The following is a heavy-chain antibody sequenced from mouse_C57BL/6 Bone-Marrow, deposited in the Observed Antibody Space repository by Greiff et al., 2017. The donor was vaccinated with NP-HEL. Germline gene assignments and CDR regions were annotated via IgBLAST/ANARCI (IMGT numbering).Heavy chain of an antibody. J-gene: IGHJ4*01. CDR1: GYAFSSSW. V-gene: IGHV1-82*01. D-gene: IGHD1-2*01. CDR3: APLLRYAMDY. Sequence: QVQLQQSGPELVKPGASVTISCKASGYAFSSSWMNWVKQRPGTGLEWIGRIYPGDGDTNYNGKFKGKATLTADKSSSTAYIQLSSLTSEDSAVYFGAPLLRYAMDYWGQGTSVTVSS. CDR2: IYPGDGDT.